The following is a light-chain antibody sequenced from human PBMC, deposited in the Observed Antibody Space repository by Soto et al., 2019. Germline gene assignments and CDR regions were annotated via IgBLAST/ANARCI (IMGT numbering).Light chain of an antibody. Sequence: DIQMTQSPSSVSASVGDRVTITCRASQSISTYLNWYQQKPGKVPKLLIYAASSLQSGVPSRFSGSGSGTDFTLTISSLQPEDFATYYCQQTHTTFTFGGGTKVDIK. CDR3: QQTHTTFT. CDR2: AAS. J-gene: IGKJ4*01. CDR1: QSISTY. V-gene: IGKV1-39*01.